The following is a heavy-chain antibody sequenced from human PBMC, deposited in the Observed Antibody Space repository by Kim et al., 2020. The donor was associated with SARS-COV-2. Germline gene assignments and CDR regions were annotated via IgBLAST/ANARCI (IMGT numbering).Heavy chain of an antibody. V-gene: IGHV3-23*01. CDR3: ATGSYGTNPVHYYGMDI. D-gene: IGHD2-8*01. Sequence: GRFTISRANSKNTVYLQMNSLEAEGTAVYYCATGSYGTNPVHYYGMDIWGQGTTVTVSS. J-gene: IGHJ6*02.